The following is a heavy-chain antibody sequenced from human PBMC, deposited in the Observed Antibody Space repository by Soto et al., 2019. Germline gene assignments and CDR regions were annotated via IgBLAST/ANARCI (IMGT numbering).Heavy chain of an antibody. D-gene: IGHD6-13*01. Sequence: SETLSLTCTVSGGSISSYYWSWIRQPPGKGLEWIGYIYYSGSTNYNPSLKSRVTISVDTSKNQFSLKLSSVTAADTAVYYCARGSKGHSSSWYLEWWFDPWGQGTLVNVS. CDR2: IYYSGST. CDR3: ARGSKGHSSSWYLEWWFDP. CDR1: GGSISSYY. V-gene: IGHV4-59*01. J-gene: IGHJ5*02.